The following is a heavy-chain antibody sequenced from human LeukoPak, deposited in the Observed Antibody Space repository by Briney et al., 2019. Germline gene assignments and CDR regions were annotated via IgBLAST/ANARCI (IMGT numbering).Heavy chain of an antibody. Sequence: GGSLKLSVAASGFTFSDYYMSWIRQAPGKGREGVSYISSSGSTIYYADSVKGRFTISRDNAKNSLYLQMNSLRAEDTAVYYCAREGQQLVLDYWGQGTLATVSS. V-gene: IGHV3-11*04. CDR2: ISSSGSTI. D-gene: IGHD6-13*01. CDR3: AREGQQLVLDY. J-gene: IGHJ4*02. CDR1: GFTFSDYY.